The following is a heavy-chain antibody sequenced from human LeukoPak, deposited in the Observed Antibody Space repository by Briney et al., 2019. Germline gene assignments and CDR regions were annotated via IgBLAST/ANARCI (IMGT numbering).Heavy chain of an antibody. CDR3: AKPASRYSSSWYNFDY. CDR1: GFTFDDYA. V-gene: IGHV3-9*01. Sequence: GGSLRLSCAASGFTFDDYAMHWVRQAPGKGLEWVSGISWNSGSIGYADSVKGRFTISRDNAKNSLYLQMNSLRAEDTALYYCAKPASRYSSSWYNFDYWGQGTLVTVSS. CDR2: ISWNSGSI. J-gene: IGHJ4*02. D-gene: IGHD6-13*01.